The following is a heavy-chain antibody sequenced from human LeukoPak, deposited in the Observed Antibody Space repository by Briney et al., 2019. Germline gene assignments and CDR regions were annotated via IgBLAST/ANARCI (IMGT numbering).Heavy chain of an antibody. CDR3: ARAGSWLYYFDY. Sequence: GRSLRLSCAASGFTFSSYAMRWVRQAPGKGLEWVAVISYDGSNKYYADSVKGRFTISRDNSKNTLYLQMNSLRAEDTAVYYCARAGSWLYYFDYWGQGTLVTVSS. J-gene: IGHJ4*02. CDR2: ISYDGSNK. D-gene: IGHD5-12*01. CDR1: GFTFSSYA. V-gene: IGHV3-30*04.